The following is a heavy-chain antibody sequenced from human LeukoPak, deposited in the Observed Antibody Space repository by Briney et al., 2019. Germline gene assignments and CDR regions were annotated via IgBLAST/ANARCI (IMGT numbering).Heavy chain of an antibody. CDR1: GYSISSGYF. V-gene: IGHV4-38-2*02. Sequence: SETLSLTCSVSGYSISSGYFWGWIRRPPGKGLEWIGSIYHSGSTYYNPSLKSRVTISVDTSKNQFSLKLSSVTAADTAVYYCARVGAMVSFEYWGQGTLVTVSS. D-gene: IGHD5-18*01. CDR3: ARVGAMVSFEY. CDR2: IYHSGST. J-gene: IGHJ4*02.